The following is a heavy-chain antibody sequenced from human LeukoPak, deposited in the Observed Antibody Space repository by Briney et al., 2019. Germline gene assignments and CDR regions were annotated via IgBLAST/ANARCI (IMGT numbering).Heavy chain of an antibody. CDR3: ARNAVAGPSDY. CDR1: GYSFTSYW. CDR2: IFPGDSDT. Sequence: GESLEISCKGSGYSFTSYWIAWVRQMPGKGLDWMGIIFPGDSDTRYSPSFQGQVTISADKSISTAYLQWSSLKASDTAMYYCARNAVAGPSDYWGQGTLVTVSS. D-gene: IGHD6-19*01. J-gene: IGHJ4*02. V-gene: IGHV5-51*01.